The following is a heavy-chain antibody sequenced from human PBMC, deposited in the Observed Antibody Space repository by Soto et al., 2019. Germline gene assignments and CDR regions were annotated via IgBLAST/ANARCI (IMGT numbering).Heavy chain of an antibody. CDR3: ARQMRGATISIYYYGMDV. J-gene: IGHJ6*02. CDR2: IIPILGIA. V-gene: IGHV1-69*02. D-gene: IGHD5-12*01. CDR1: GGTFSSYT. Sequence: SVKVSCKASGGTFSSYTISWVRQAPGQGLEWMGRIIPILGIANYAQKFQGRVTITADKSTSTAYMELSSLRSEDTAVYYCARQMRGATISIYYYGMDVWGQGTTVTVSS.